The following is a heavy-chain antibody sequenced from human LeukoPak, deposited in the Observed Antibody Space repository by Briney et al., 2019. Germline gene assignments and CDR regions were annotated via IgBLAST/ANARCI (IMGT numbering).Heavy chain of an antibody. J-gene: IGHJ4*02. CDR2: ISGSGGST. Sequence: PAGGSLRLSCAASGFTFSSYAMSWVRQAPGKGLEWVSAISGSGGSTYYADSVKGRFTISRDNSKNTLYLQMNSLRAEDTAVYYCAKALSNRITMIVVSGWGQGTLVTVSS. CDR3: AKALSNRITMIVVSG. D-gene: IGHD3-22*01. V-gene: IGHV3-23*01. CDR1: GFTFSSYA.